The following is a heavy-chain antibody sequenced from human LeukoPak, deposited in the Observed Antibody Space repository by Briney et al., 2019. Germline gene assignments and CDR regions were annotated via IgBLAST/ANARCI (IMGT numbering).Heavy chain of an antibody. V-gene: IGHV3-30*04. CDR2: ISYDGSNK. Sequence: GALRLSCAASGFTFSSYAMHWVRQAPGKGLEWVAVISYDGSNKYYADSVKGRFTISRDNSKNTLYLQMNSLRAEDTAVYYCAELGITMIGGVWGKGTTVTVSS. D-gene: IGHD3-10*02. CDR3: AELGITMIGGV. CDR1: GFTFSSYA. J-gene: IGHJ6*04.